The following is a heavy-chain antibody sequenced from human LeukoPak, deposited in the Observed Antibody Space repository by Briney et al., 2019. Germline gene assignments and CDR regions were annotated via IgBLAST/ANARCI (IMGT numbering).Heavy chain of an antibody. Sequence: GGSLRLSCAASGFTFSSYAMNWVRQAPGKGLEWVSAIVGSGGSTYYADSVKGRFTISRDNSKNTLYLQMNSLRAEDTAVYYCAKDRRVSGTTWLGYFDCWGQGTLDTVSS. CDR2: IVGSGGST. CDR1: GFTFSSYA. V-gene: IGHV3-23*01. CDR3: AKDRRVSGTTWLGYFDC. D-gene: IGHD1-7*01. J-gene: IGHJ4*02.